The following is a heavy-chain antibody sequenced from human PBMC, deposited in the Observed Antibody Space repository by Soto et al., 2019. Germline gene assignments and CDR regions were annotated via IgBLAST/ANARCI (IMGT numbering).Heavy chain of an antibody. CDR2: INPSGGST. D-gene: IGHD6-6*01. CDR3: ARDFITNPIAARPVYYYYYYMDV. V-gene: IGHV1-46*01. Sequence: ASVKVSCKASGYTFTSYYMHWVRQAPGQGLEWMGIINPSGGSTSYAQKFQGRVTMTRDTSTSTVYMELSSLRSEDTAVYYCARDFITNPIAARPVYYYYYYMDVWGKGTTVTVSS. CDR1: GYTFTSYY. J-gene: IGHJ6*03.